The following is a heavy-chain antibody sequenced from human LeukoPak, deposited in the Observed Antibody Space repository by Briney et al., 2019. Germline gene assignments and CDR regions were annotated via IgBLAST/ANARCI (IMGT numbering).Heavy chain of an antibody. J-gene: IGHJ6*02. V-gene: IGHV1-2*02. Sequence: GSVKVSCKASGYTFTGYYMHWVRQAPGQGLEWMGWINPNSGGTNYAQKFQGRVTMTRDTSISTAYMELSRLRSDDTAVYYCARDPREVYYGMDVWGQGTTVTVSS. CDR1: GYTFTGYY. CDR3: ARDPREVYYGMDV. CDR2: INPNSGGT.